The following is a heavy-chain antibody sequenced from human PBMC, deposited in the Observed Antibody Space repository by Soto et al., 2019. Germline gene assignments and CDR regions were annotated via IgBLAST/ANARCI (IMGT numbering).Heavy chain of an antibody. CDR2: IYYSGST. V-gene: IGHV4-39*01. J-gene: IGHJ6*02. CDR3: ARLGKRGVFWSGYRDYYYYYGMDV. D-gene: IGHD3-3*01. Sequence: KPSETLSLTCTVSGGSISSSSYYWGWIRQPPGKGLEWIGSIYYSGSTYYNPSLKSRVTISVDTSKNQFSLKLSSVTAADTAVYYCARLGKRGVFWSGYRDYYYYYGMDVWGQGTTVTVSS. CDR1: GGSISSSSYY.